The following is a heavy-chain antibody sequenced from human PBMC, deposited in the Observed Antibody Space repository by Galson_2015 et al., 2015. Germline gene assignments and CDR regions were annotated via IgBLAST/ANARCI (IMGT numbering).Heavy chain of an antibody. CDR2: IYYSGST. V-gene: IGHV4-59*01. CDR3: ARAPTTGPHYYYGIDV. Sequence: SETLSLTCTVSGGSISSYYWSWIRQPPGKGLEWIGYIYYSGSTNYNPSLKSRVTISVDTSKNQFSLKLSSVTAADTAVYYCARAPTTGPHYYYGIDVWGQGTTVTVSS. CDR1: GGSISSYY. J-gene: IGHJ6*02. D-gene: IGHD1-14*01.